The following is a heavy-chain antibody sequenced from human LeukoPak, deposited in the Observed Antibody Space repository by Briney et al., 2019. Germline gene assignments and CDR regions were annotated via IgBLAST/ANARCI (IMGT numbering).Heavy chain of an antibody. CDR1: GFTFSSYG. CDR2: ISYDGSNK. D-gene: IGHD3-10*01. V-gene: IGHV3-30*18. J-gene: IGHJ4*02. Sequence: GGSLRLSCAASGFTFSSYGMHWVRQAPGKGREWGAVISYDGSNKYYADSVKGRFTISRDSSKNTLYLQMNSLRAEDTAVYYCAKDPSSGSGSYYNYFDYWGQGTLVTVSS. CDR3: AKDPSSGSGSYYNYFDY.